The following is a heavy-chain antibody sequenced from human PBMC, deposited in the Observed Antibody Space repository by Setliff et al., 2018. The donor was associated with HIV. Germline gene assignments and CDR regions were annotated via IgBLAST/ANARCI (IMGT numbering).Heavy chain of an antibody. Sequence: GESLKISCVASGFRFGDYPMHWVRQAPGKGLEWLSLITWDGNKIFYADSVRGRFRISRDNRRNSLFLQMDSLRFKDTATYYCAKVGGDGRYYYYHMDVWGKGTTVTVSS. CDR2: ITWDGNKI. V-gene: IGHV3-43*01. J-gene: IGHJ6*04. CDR1: GFRFGDYP. CDR3: AKVGGDGRYYYYHMDV. D-gene: IGHD3-10*01.